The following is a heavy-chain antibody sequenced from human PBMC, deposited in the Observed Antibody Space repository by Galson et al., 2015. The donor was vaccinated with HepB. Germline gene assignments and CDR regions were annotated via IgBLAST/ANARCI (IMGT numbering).Heavy chain of an antibody. Sequence: SLRLSCAASGFTFSDYYMSWIRQAPGKGLEWVSYISGASSYTNYADSVRGRFTISRDNAKNSLYLQMNSLRAEDTAIYYCARGTDKNNDIWSFYYGLTDYWGQGTLVTVSS. J-gene: IGHJ4*02. D-gene: IGHD3-3*01. CDR1: GFTFSDYY. CDR2: ISGASSYT. CDR3: ARGTDKNNDIWSFYYGLTDY. V-gene: IGHV3-11*06.